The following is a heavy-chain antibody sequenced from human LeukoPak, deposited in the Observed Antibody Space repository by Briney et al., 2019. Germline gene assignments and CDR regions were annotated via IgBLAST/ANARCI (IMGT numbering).Heavy chain of an antibody. CDR1: GDSVSSNSAA. CDR2: TYYRSKWYN. J-gene: IGHJ6*03. Sequence: SQTLSLTCAISGDSVSSNSAAWNWIRQSPSRGLEWLGRTYYRSKWYNDYAVSVKSRITINPDTSKNQFSLQLNSVTPEDTAVYYCARDRKLVVPAASYYYYYMDVWGKGTTVTISS. V-gene: IGHV6-1*01. CDR3: ARDRKLVVPAASYYYYYMDV. D-gene: IGHD2-2*01.